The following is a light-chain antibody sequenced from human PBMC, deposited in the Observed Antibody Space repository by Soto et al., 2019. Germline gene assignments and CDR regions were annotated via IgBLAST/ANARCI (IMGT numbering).Light chain of an antibody. CDR2: GAS. J-gene: IGKJ1*01. CDR3: QQNGSLTWS. CDR1: QSVSSSY. Sequence: EIVLTQSPGTLSLSPGERATLSCRASQSVSSSYLAWYQQKPGQAPRLLIYGASSRATGIPDRFSGSGSGTDFTLTISRLEPEDFAVYYCQQNGSLTWSFGQWSKVDIK. V-gene: IGKV3-20*01.